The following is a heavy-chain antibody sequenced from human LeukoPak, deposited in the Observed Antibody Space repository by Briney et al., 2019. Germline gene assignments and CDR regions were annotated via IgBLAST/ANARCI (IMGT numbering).Heavy chain of an antibody. D-gene: IGHD4-23*01. CDR2: INDRGTT. V-gene: IGHV4-34*01. Sequence: SETLSLTCAVYGGSFSDYYWNWIRQPPGRGPEWIGEINDRGTTNHNPSLKSRVTILVDTSKNQFSLRLSSVTAADTAVYYCARGFRGNSRGSFDIWGQGTMVTVSS. CDR3: ARGFRGNSRGSFDI. J-gene: IGHJ3*02. CDR1: GGSFSDYY.